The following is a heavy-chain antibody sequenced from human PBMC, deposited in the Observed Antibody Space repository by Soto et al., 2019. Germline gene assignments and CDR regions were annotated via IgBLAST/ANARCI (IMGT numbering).Heavy chain of an antibody. Sequence: QVQLVQSGAEVKKPGASVKXSXXXXXXXXXXXGIXXXXXXXXXGLEWMGWISAYNGNTNYAQKLQGRVTMTTDTSTSTAYMDLRSLRSDDTAVYYCARDXGVQARFDPWGQGTLVTVSS. CDR1: XXXXXXXG. D-gene: IGHD2-8*01. CDR3: ARDXGVQARFDP. J-gene: IGHJ5*02. CDR2: ISAYNGNT. V-gene: IGHV1-18*01.